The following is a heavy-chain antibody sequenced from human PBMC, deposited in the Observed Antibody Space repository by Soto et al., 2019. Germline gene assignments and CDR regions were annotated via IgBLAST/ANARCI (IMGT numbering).Heavy chain of an antibody. CDR1: GGSFSGYY. J-gene: IGHJ6*02. Sequence: SETLSLTCAVYGGSFSGYYWSWIRQPPGKGLEWIGEINHSGSTNYNPSLKSRVTISVDTSKNRFSLKLSSVTAADTAVYYCARGSSYYGSFMDVWGQGTTVTVSS. D-gene: IGHD3-10*01. CDR2: INHSGST. CDR3: ARGSSYYGSFMDV. V-gene: IGHV4-34*01.